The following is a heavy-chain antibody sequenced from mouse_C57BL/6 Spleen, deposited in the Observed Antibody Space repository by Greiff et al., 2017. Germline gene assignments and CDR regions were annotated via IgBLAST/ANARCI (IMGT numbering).Heavy chain of an antibody. CDR1: GYTFTSYW. V-gene: IGHV1-72*01. J-gene: IGHJ2*01. D-gene: IGHD2-2*01. CDR2: IEPNSGGT. CDR3: QRSGGYEGFDY. Sequence: VQLQQPGAELVKPGASVKLSCKASGYTFTSYWMHWVKQRPGRGLEWIGRIEPNSGGTKYNEKFKSKATLTVDKSSSTAYMQLSSLTSEDSAVYYCQRSGGYEGFDYWGQGTTLTVAS.